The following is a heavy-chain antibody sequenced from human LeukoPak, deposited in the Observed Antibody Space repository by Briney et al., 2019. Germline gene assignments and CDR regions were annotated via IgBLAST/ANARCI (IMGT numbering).Heavy chain of an antibody. CDR2: IRHDEANS. CDR3: ANEYTPSSPLGELDS. D-gene: IGHD6-6*01. V-gene: IGHV3-30*02. CDR1: GFNLNSYA. J-gene: IGHJ4*02. Sequence: TGGSLRLSCAVSGFNLNSYAMHWVRQAPGKGLEWVAVIRHDEANSFYADSVQGRFTISRDTSKKLLYLQMNSLRVEDTAVYYCANEYTPSSPLGELDSWGQGTLVTVSS.